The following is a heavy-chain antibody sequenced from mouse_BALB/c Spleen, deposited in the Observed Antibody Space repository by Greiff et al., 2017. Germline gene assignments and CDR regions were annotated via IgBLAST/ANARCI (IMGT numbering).Heavy chain of an antibody. V-gene: IGHV1-87*01. Sequence: QVQLQQSGAELARPGASVTLSCKASGYTFTSYWMQWVKQRPGQGLEWIGAIYPGDGDTRYTQKFKGKATLTADKSSSTAYMQLSSLASEDSAVYYCARWGDYPYYFDYWGQGTTLTVSS. CDR1: GYTFTSYW. D-gene: IGHD2-4*01. CDR2: IYPGDGDT. J-gene: IGHJ2*01. CDR3: ARWGDYPYYFDY.